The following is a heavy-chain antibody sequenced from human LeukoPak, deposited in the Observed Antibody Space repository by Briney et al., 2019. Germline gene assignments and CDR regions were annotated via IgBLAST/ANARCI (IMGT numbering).Heavy chain of an antibody. D-gene: IGHD3-9*01. CDR1: GGSISSSSYY. CDR2: IYYSGST. Sequence: SETLSLTCTVSGGSISSSSYYWGWIRQPPGKGLEWIGSIYYSGSTYYNPSLKSRVTISVDTSKNQFSLKLSSVTAADTAVYYCARNYYDILTGYYHPFDYWGQGTLVTVSS. V-gene: IGHV4-39*01. CDR3: ARNYYDILTGYYHPFDY. J-gene: IGHJ4*02.